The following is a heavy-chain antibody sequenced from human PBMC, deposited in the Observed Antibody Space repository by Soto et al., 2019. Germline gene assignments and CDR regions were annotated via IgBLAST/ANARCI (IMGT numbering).Heavy chain of an antibody. J-gene: IGHJ5*02. CDR2: IYYSGST. Sequence: SETLSLTCTVSGGSISSYYWSWIRQPPGKGLEWIGYIYYSGSTNYNPSLKSRVTISVDTSKYQFSLKLSSVTAADTAVYYCARGGIGYCSSTSCRQNWFDPWGQGTLVTVSS. CDR1: GGSISSYY. CDR3: ARGGIGYCSSTSCRQNWFDP. V-gene: IGHV4-59*01. D-gene: IGHD2-2*01.